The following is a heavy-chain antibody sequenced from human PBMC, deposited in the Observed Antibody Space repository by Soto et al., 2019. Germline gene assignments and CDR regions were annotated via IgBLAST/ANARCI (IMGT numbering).Heavy chain of an antibody. Sequence: SETLSLTCAVSGGSISSGGYSWSWIRQPPGKGLEWIGYIYHSGSTYYNPSLKSRVTISVDRSKNQFSLKLSSVTAADTAVYYCARGSHDYGDYEFDYWGQGTLVTVSS. CDR1: GGSISSGGYS. CDR3: ARGSHDYGDYEFDY. J-gene: IGHJ4*02. D-gene: IGHD4-17*01. CDR2: IYHSGST. V-gene: IGHV4-30-2*01.